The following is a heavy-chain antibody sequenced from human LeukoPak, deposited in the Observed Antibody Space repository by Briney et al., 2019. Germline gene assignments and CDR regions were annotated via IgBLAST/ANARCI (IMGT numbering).Heavy chain of an antibody. CDR1: GGTFSSYA. Sequence: GSSVKVSCKASGGTFSSYAISWVRQAPGQGLEWMGRIILIFGTANYAQKFQGRVTITTDESTSTAYMELSSLRSEDTAVYYCARDRYDSSGYYYPPRGNAFDIWGQGTMVTVSS. CDR3: ARDRYDSSGYYYPPRGNAFDI. D-gene: IGHD3-22*01. J-gene: IGHJ3*02. CDR2: IILIFGTA. V-gene: IGHV1-69*05.